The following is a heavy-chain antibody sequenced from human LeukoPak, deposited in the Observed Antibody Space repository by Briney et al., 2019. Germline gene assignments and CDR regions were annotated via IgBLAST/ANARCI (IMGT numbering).Heavy chain of an antibody. D-gene: IGHD3-3*01. V-gene: IGHV3-23*01. Sequence: GGSLRLSCAASGFTFSSYVMTWVRQAPGKGLEWVAAISGTGGSTYYADSVKGRFTISRDNSKNTLYLQMNSLRAEDTAVYYCAKELGSIFGVADLDAFDIWGQGTMVTVSS. J-gene: IGHJ3*02. CDR2: ISGTGGST. CDR1: GFTFSSYV. CDR3: AKELGSIFGVADLDAFDI.